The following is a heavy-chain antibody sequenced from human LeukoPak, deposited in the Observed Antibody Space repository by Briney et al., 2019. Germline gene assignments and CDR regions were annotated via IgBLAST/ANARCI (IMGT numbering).Heavy chain of an antibody. CDR3: ATMGPRYFDWLLPGSY. J-gene: IGHJ4*02. CDR2: INAGNGNT. D-gene: IGHD3-9*01. V-gene: IGHV1-3*01. Sequence: GASVKVSCKASGYTFTSYAMHWVRQAPGQRLEWMGWINAGNGNTKYSQKFQGRVTITRDTSASTAYMELRSLRSDDTAVYYCATMGPRYFDWLLPGSYWGQGTLVTVSS. CDR1: GYTFTSYA.